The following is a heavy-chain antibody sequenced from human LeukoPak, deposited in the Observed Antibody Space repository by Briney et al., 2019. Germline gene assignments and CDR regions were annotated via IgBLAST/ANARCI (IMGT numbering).Heavy chain of an antibody. CDR2: IYYSGST. CDR1: GGSISSYY. CDR3: ARAEYSNYETFDY. J-gene: IGHJ4*02. V-gene: IGHV4-59*01. D-gene: IGHD4-11*01. Sequence: SETLSLTCTVSGGSISSYYWSWIRQPPGKGLEWIGYIYYSGSTNYNPPLKSRVTISVDTSKNQFSLKLSSVTAADTAVYYCARAEYSNYETFDYWGQGTLVTVSS.